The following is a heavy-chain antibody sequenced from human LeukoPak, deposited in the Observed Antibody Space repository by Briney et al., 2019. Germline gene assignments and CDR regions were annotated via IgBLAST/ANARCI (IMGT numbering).Heavy chain of an antibody. J-gene: IGHJ4*02. Sequence: PGGSLRLSCAASGFTFSSYGMHWVRQAPGKGLEWVTFIRYDGSNKYYADSVKGRFTISRDNAKNSLFLQMNSLRADDTGIYYCARVHIVGATPSDYWGQGTLVIVSS. CDR1: GFTFSSYG. D-gene: IGHD1-26*01. CDR3: ARVHIVGATPSDY. CDR2: IRYDGSNK. V-gene: IGHV3-30*02.